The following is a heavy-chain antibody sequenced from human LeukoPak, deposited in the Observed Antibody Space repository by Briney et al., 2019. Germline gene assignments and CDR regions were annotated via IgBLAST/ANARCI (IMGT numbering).Heavy chain of an antibody. J-gene: IGHJ4*02. V-gene: IGHV3-66*01. D-gene: IGHD6-19*01. CDR2: IYSGGTT. CDR1: GLTVSSNY. CDR3: ATSIAVAGTVDY. Sequence: PGGSLRLSCAASGLTVSSNYVSWVRQAPGKGLEWVSNIYSGGTTYYADSVKGRFTISGDNSKNTLYLQMNSLRAEDTAVYYCATSIAVAGTVDYWGQGALVTVSS.